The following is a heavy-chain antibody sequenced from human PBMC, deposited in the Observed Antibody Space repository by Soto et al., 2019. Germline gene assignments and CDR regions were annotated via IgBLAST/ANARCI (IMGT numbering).Heavy chain of an antibody. D-gene: IGHD3-22*01. CDR3: ATPTIRIVVVTGGYDY. CDR2: ISGSGGST. V-gene: IGHV3-23*01. CDR1: GFTFSSYA. J-gene: IGHJ4*02. Sequence: SLRLSCAASGFTFSSYAMSWVRQAPGKGLEWVSAISGSGGSTYYADSVKGRFTISRDNSKNTLYLQMNSLRAEDTAVYYCATPTIRIVVVTGGYDYWGQGTLVTVSS.